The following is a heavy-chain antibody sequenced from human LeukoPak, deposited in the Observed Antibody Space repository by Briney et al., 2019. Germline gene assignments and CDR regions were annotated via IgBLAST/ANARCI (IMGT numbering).Heavy chain of an antibody. CDR2: INAYNGNT. V-gene: IGHV1-18*01. D-gene: IGHD2-15*01. CDR1: GYTFTSYG. CDR3: ARDWYCSGGSCYNWFDP. Sequence: ASVKVSCKASGYTFTSYGFSWVRQAPGQGLEWRGWINAYNGNTNYAQKLQGRVTMTTDTSTSTAYMELRSLRSDDTAVYYCARDWYCSGGSCYNWFDPWGQGTLVTVSS. J-gene: IGHJ5*02.